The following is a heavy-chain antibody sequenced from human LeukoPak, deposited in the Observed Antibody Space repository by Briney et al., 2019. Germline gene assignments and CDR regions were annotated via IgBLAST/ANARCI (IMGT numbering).Heavy chain of an antibody. CDR2: ISYDGSNK. V-gene: IGHV3-30-3*01. D-gene: IGHD3-22*01. J-gene: IGHJ4*02. CDR3: ARDSAVVVITTAFDY. Sequence: GGSLRLSCAASGFTFSSYAMHWVRQAPGKGLEWVAVISYDGSNKYYADSVKGRFTISRDNSKNTLYLQMNSLRAKDTAVYYCARDSAVVVITTAFDYWGQGTLVTVSS. CDR1: GFTFSSYA.